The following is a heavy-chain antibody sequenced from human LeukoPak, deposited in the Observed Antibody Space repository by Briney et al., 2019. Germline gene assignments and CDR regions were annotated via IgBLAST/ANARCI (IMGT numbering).Heavy chain of an antibody. V-gene: IGHV4-39*07. Sequence: SETLSLTCTVSGGSIRSSYYYWGWIRQPPGKGLEWIGSIYDSGSTYYNPSLKSRVTISVDKSKNQFSLKLSSVTAADTAVYYCAQVGDDSSGYYRSDWYFDLWGRGTLVTVSS. CDR1: GGSIRSSYYY. CDR2: IYDSGST. CDR3: AQVGDDSSGYYRSDWYFDL. D-gene: IGHD3-22*01. J-gene: IGHJ2*01.